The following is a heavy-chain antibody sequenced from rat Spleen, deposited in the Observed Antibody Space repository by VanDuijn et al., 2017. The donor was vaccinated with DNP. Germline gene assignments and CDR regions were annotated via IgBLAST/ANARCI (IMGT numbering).Heavy chain of an antibody. J-gene: IGHJ1*01. V-gene: IGHV5-25*01. CDR2: ISTGGGNT. Sequence: EVQLVESGGGLVEPGRSLKLSCAASGFTFSDYYMAWVRQAPTKGLEWVATISTGGGNTYYRDSVKGRFTVSRDDPRSTLYLQMDSLRSEDTATYYCARRGYNNAWYFDFWGPGTMVTVSS. CDR3: ARRGYNNAWYFDF. CDR1: GFTFSDYY. D-gene: IGHD1-10*01.